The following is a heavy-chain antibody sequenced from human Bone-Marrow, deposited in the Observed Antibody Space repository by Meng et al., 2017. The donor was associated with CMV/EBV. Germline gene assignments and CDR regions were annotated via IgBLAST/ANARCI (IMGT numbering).Heavy chain of an antibody. CDR2: INPNRGGT. Sequence: ASVKVSCKASGYIFTEHSVHWVRQAPGQGLEWMGWINPNRGGTNYAQKFQGRVTMTTDTSISTAYMELSRLRSDDTAVYYCATEAVMWVWMGVAANNWLDPWGQGTPVTVSS. V-gene: IGHV1-2*02. J-gene: IGHJ5*02. D-gene: IGHD2-15*01. CDR1: GYIFTEHS. CDR3: ATEAVMWVWMGVAANNWLDP.